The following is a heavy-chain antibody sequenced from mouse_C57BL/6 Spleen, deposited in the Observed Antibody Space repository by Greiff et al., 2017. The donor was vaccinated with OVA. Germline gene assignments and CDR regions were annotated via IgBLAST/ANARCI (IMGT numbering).Heavy chain of an antibody. V-gene: IGHV5-4*01. J-gene: IGHJ3*01. CDR2: ISDGGSYT. CDR3: ARDEDYDGGAWFAY. CDR1: GFTFSSYA. D-gene: IGHD2-4*01. Sequence: EVHLVESGGGLVKPGGSLKLSCAASGFTFSSYAMSWVRQTPEKRLEWVATISDGGSYTYYPDNVKGRFTISRDNAKNNLYLQMSHLKSEDTAMYYGARDEDYDGGAWFAYWGQGTLVTVSA.